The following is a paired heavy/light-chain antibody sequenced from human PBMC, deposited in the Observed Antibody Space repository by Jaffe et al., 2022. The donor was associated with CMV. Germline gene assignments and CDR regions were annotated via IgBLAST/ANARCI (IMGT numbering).Light chain of an antibody. CDR3: QQYDTYPVT. CDR2: KAS. V-gene: IGKV1-5*03. J-gene: IGKJ2*01. Sequence: DIQMTQSPSTLSASVGDRVTITCRASQTISSWLAWYQQKPGKAPKLLIYKASTLQSGVPSRFSGSGSGTEFTLTISSLQPDDFATYYCQQYDTYPVTFGQGTRLEIK. CDR1: QTISSW.
Heavy chain of an antibody. Sequence: QVQLQESGPGLVKPSQTLSLTCTVSGGSISSGVHYWSWIRQHPGKGLEYIGYIYYSGTTYYNPSLKSRVTISVDTSKNQFSLKLSSVTAADTAVYYCARDSRDYGGRAQVHGMDVWGQGTTVTVSS. V-gene: IGHV4-31*03. CDR1: GGSISSGVHY. D-gene: IGHD4-17*01. CDR3: ARDSRDYGGRAQVHGMDV. CDR2: IYYSGTT. J-gene: IGHJ6*02.